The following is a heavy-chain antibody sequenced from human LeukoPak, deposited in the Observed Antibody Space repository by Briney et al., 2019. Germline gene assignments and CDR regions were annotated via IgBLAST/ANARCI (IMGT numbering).Heavy chain of an antibody. CDR1: GDSVSSNSAA. V-gene: IGHV6-1*01. D-gene: IGHD1-14*01. CDR3: VRETGYFDL. Sequence: SQTLSLTCAISGDSVSSNSAAWNWIRQSPSIGLEWLGRTYYRSKWYNDYAVSVKSRITINPDTTKNQFTLQLNSVTPEDTAVYYCVRETGYFDLWGRGTLVTVSS. J-gene: IGHJ2*01. CDR2: TYYRSKWYN.